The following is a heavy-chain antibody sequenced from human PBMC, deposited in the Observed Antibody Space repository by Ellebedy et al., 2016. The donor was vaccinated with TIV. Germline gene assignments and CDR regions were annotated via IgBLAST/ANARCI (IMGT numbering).Heavy chain of an antibody. V-gene: IGHV3-30*18. J-gene: IGHJ6*02. D-gene: IGHD6-13*01. CDR3: AKDLRDRSSRYTSSWYLYYGMDV. CDR1: GFIFSSYG. Sequence: GESLKISCAASGFIFSSYGMHWVRQAPGKGLGWVAVTSDDGGDKNYADSVKGRFTISRDNSKNTLYLQMNSLRTEDTAVYYCAKDLRDRSSRYTSSWYLYYGMDVWGQGTTVTVSS. CDR2: TSDDGGDK.